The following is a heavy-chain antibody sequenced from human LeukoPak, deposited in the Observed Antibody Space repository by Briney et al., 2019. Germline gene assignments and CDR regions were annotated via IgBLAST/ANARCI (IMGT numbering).Heavy chain of an antibody. CDR3: ARDRSNAYYYDSSGYFQRGFDY. CDR1: GYTFTGYY. V-gene: IGHV1-2*02. J-gene: IGHJ4*02. CDR2: INPNSGGT. D-gene: IGHD3-22*01. Sequence: ASVKVSCKASGYTFTGYYMHWVRQAPGQGLEWVGWINPNSGGTNYAQKFQGRVTMTRDTSISTAYMELSRLRSDDTAVYYCARDRSNAYYYDSSGYFQRGFDYWGQGTLVTVSS.